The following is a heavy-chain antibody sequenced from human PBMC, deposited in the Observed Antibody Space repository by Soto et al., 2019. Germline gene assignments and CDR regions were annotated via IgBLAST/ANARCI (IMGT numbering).Heavy chain of an antibody. CDR1: GFTFDDYG. D-gene: IGHD3-16*01. J-gene: IGHJ4*02. Sequence: PGGSLRLSCAASGFTFDDYGMSWVRQAPGKGLEWVSGINWNGGSTGYADSVKGRFTISRDNAKNTLYLQMNNLRAEDTAIYYCAGGLLRGPLDYCGPGTLVTVSS. V-gene: IGHV3-20*04. CDR2: INWNGGST. CDR3: AGGLLRGPLDY.